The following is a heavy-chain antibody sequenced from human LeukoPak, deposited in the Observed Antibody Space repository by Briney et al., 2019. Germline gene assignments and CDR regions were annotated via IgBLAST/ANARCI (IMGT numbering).Heavy chain of an antibody. V-gene: IGHV6-1*01. J-gene: IGHJ4*02. CDR2: TYYRSKWYN. CDR1: GDSVSSNSAA. Sequence: SQTLSLTCAISGDSVSSNSAAWNWIRQSPSRGLEWLGRTYYRSKWYNDYAVSVNSRITINPDTSKNQFSLQLNSVTPEDTAVYYCAIEYIVVVPDAIGLGGFDYWGQGTLVTVSS. CDR3: AIEYIVVVPDAIGLGGFDY. D-gene: IGHD2-2*02.